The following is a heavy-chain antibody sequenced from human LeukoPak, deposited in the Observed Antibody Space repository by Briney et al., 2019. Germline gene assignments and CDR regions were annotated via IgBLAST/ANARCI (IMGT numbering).Heavy chain of an antibody. J-gene: IGHJ4*02. CDR3: ARGLYDSGTYYPFYFDS. Sequence: GGSLRLSCAASGFTVSSNYMNWVRQAPGKGLEWISVIYSSGRTYYADAVKGRFTISTDKSKNTLSLQMNSLRADDTAVYYCARGLYDSGTYYPFYFDSWGQGTLVPVSS. V-gene: IGHV3-66*02. CDR2: IYSSGRT. CDR1: GFTVSSNY. D-gene: IGHD3-10*01.